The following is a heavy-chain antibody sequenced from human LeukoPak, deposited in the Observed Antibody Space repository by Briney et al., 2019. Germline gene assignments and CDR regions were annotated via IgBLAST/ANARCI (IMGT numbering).Heavy chain of an antibody. D-gene: IGHD3/OR15-3a*01. V-gene: IGHV3-23*01. Sequence: GGSLRLSCAASGFTFNNYAMSWVRQAPGKGLEWVSAITSSGGDTYYTDSVKGRFTISRDNSKNTLCLQMNSLRAEDTAVYYCTRSRADLDYWGQGTLVIVSS. J-gene: IGHJ4*02. CDR1: GFTFNNYA. CDR3: TRSRADLDY. CDR2: ITSSGGDT.